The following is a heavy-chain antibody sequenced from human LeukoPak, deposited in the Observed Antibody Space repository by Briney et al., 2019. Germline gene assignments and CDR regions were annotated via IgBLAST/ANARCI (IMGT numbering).Heavy chain of an antibody. V-gene: IGHV3-30*03. Sequence: PGGSLRLSCAASGFTFSSYGMHWVRQAPGKGLEWVAVISYDGSNKYYADSVKGRFTISRDNSKNTLYLQMNSLRAEDTAVYYCARAYDSFWGSYRYPDYWGQGTLVTVSS. CDR2: ISYDGSNK. CDR1: GFTFSSYG. CDR3: ARAYDSFWGSYRYPDY. J-gene: IGHJ4*02. D-gene: IGHD3-16*02.